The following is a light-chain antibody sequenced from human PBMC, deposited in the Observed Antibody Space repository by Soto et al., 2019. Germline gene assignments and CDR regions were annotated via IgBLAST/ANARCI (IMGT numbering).Light chain of an antibody. CDR2: GAS. CDR1: QSVYNH. Sequence: EIVMAQSPATLSVSPGERATLSCRASQSVYNHLVWYQQKPGQAPRLLIHGASIRAPGIPVRFSGSGSGTQFTLTISSLQSDDSAVYYWQQCDSRRTFGQGTKVEIK. J-gene: IGKJ1*01. V-gene: IGKV3D-15*01. CDR3: QQCDSRRT.